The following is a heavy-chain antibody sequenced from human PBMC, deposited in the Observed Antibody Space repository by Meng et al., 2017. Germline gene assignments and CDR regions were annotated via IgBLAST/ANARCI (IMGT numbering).Heavy chain of an antibody. CDR2: IIPIFGTA. Sequence: VEVGELGTEVEKTGTMVRVSCKASGGAFSSYCISWVRQDPGQGIEWMGGIIPIFGTANYAQKFQGRVTITADKSTSTAYMELSSLRSEDTAVYYCASLTGWFDPWGQGTLVTVSS. D-gene: IGHD3-10*01. V-gene: IGHV1-69*06. CDR3: ASLTGWFDP. CDR1: GGAFSSYC. J-gene: IGHJ5*02.